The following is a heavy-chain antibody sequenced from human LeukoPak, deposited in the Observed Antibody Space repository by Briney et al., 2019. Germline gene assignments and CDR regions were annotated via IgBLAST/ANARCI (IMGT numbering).Heavy chain of an antibody. CDR2: IWYDGSNK. CDR3: ARGSWRLRSWDYFDY. D-gene: IGHD6-25*01. Sequence: PGRFLRLSCATSGFTLSTHGMHWVRQASGKGLEWVAVIWYDGSNKYYADSVKGRFTISRDNSKNTLYLQMNSLRAEDTAVYYCARGSWRLRSWDYFDYWGQGTLVTVSS. CDR1: GFTLSTHG. V-gene: IGHV3-33*01. J-gene: IGHJ4*02.